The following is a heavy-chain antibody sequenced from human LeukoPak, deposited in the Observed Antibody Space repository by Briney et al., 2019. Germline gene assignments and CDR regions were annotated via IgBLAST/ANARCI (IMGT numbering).Heavy chain of an antibody. CDR2: IKSRPSGGTT. Sequence: GGSLRLSCAASRFTFIDAWMTWVRQAPGKGLEWVGHIKSRPSGGTTDYAASVKGRFTISRDDSKNTLYVQMNSLKTEDTAVYYCAKDVPFTGGGAILYWGQGALVTVSS. CDR1: RFTFIDAW. J-gene: IGHJ4*02. D-gene: IGHD3-16*02. CDR3: AKDVPFTGGGAILY. V-gene: IGHV3-15*05.